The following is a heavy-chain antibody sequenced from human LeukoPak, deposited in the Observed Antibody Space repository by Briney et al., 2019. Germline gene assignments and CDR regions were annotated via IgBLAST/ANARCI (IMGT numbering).Heavy chain of an antibody. J-gene: IGHJ3*01. V-gene: IGHV3-11*06. CDR3: ARDAWDAFDV. Sequence: PGGSLRLSCAASGFTFSDYYMSWIRQAPGKGLQWVSYIAGSGSHTNYADSVKGRFTISRDNAKNSLFLQMNSLRAEDTAIYYCARDAWDAFDVWGQGTMVTVSS. CDR2: IAGSGSHT. CDR1: GFTFSDYY.